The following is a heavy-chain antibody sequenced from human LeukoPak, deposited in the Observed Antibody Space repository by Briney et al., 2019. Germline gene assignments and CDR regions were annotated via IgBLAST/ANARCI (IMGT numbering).Heavy chain of an antibody. CDR2: INPSSGGT. Sequence: ASVKVSCKASGYTFTGYYMHWVRQAPGQGLEWMGWINPSSGGTNYAQKFQGRVTMTRDTSISTAYMELSRLRSDDTAVYYCARDGQISMVRGVDLDYWGQGTLVTVSS. J-gene: IGHJ4*02. CDR3: ARDGQISMVRGVDLDY. D-gene: IGHD3-10*01. V-gene: IGHV1-2*02. CDR1: GYTFTGYY.